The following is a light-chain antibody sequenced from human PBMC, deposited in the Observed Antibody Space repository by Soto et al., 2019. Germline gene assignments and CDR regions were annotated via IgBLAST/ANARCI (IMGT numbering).Light chain of an antibody. CDR3: SSYTSSSTVV. Sequence: QSALTQPASVSGSPVQAITISCTVTSSDVGGYNYVSWYQQHPGKAPKLMIYEVSNRPSGVSNRCSGSKSGNTASLTISGLQAEDEADYYCSSYTSSSTVVFGGGTKLTV. V-gene: IGLV2-14*01. CDR2: EVS. J-gene: IGLJ2*01. CDR1: SSDVGGYNY.